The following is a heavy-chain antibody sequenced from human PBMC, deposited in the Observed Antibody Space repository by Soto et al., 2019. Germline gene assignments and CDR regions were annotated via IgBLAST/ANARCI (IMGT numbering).Heavy chain of an antibody. V-gene: IGHV3-48*02. J-gene: IGHJ6*02. CDR2: ISSSGGAI. CDR3: ARDHGGSTWFVGVYYFFGMDV. Sequence: EVQLVESGGDLVQPGGSLRLSCAASGFIFSDYTMTWVRLAPGRGLEFVSHISSSGGAIFYAESVKGRFTVSRDNAKNSLYLQMNSLRDDDTAVYFCARDHGGSTWFVGVYYFFGMDVWGQGTAVTVSS. D-gene: IGHD6-13*01. CDR1: GFIFSDYT.